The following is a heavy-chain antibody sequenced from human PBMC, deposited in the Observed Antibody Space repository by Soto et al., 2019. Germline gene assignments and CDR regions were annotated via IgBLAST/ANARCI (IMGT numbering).Heavy chain of an antibody. CDR2: IYYSGST. V-gene: IGHV4-59*01. J-gene: IGHJ6*03. Sequence: PSETLSLTCAVSGGSISSYYWSWIRQPPGKGLEWIGYIYYSGSTNYNPSLKSRVTITRDTSASTAYMELSSLRSEDTAVYYCARGEQLVGAYYYYYMDVWGKGTTVTVSS. CDR1: GGSISSYY. D-gene: IGHD6-6*01. CDR3: ARGEQLVGAYYYYYMDV.